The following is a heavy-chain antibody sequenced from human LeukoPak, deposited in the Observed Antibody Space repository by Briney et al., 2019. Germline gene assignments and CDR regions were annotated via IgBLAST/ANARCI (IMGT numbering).Heavy chain of an antibody. CDR2: IYYSGST. D-gene: IGHD3-10*01. CDR3: ARPLYYYGSGSYYN. V-gene: IGHV4-39*01. Sequence: SETLSLTCTVSGGSIGSSSYYWGWIRQPPGTGLEWIGSIYYSGSTYYNPSLKSRVTISVDTSKNQFSLKLSSVTAADTAVYYCARPLYYYGSGSYYNWGQGTLVTVSS. J-gene: IGHJ4*02. CDR1: GGSIGSSSYY.